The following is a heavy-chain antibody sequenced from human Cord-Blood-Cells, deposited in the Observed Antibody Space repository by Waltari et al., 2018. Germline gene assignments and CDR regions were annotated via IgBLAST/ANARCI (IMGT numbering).Heavy chain of an antibody. CDR1: GYTFTGYY. CDR2: INPNRGGK. Sequence: QVQLVQSGAEVKKPGASVKVSCKASGYTFTGYYMHWVRQAPGQGLEWMGWINPNRGGKNYAQKCQGWVTMTRDTSISTAYMELSRLRSDDTVVYYCARDYGNGSGSYYYGMDVWGQGTTVTVSS. V-gene: IGHV1-2*04. CDR3: ARDYGNGSGSYYYGMDV. D-gene: IGHD3-10*01. J-gene: IGHJ6*02.